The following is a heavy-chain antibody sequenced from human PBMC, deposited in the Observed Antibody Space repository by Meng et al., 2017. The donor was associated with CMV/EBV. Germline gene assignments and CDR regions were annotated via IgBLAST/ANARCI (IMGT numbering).Heavy chain of an antibody. D-gene: IGHD5-18*01. CDR3: ARASYGRSPFYY. CDR2: INHSGST. Sequence: SETLSLTCAVYGGSFSGYYWSWIRQPPGKGLEWIGEINHSGSTNYNPSLKSRVTISVDTSKNQFSLKLSSVTAADTAVYYCARASYGRSPFYYWGQGTLVTV. CDR1: GGSFSGYY. J-gene: IGHJ4*02. V-gene: IGHV4-34*01.